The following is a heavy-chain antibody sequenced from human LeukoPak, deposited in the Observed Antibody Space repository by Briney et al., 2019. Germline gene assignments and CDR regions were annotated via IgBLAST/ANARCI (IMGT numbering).Heavy chain of an antibody. CDR1: GFTFSSYA. CDR3: ARGSYDYGDYDPLYYFDY. D-gene: IGHD4-17*01. J-gene: IGHJ4*02. V-gene: IGHV3-23*01. CDR2: ISGSGGST. Sequence: GGSLRLSCAASGFTFSSYAMSWVRQAPGKGLEWVSAISGSGGSTYYADSVKGRFTISRDNSKNTLYLQMNSLRAEDTAVYYCARGSYDYGDYDPLYYFDYWGQGTLVTVST.